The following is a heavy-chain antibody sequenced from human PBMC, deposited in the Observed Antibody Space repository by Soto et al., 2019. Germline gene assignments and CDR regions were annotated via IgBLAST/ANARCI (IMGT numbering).Heavy chain of an antibody. D-gene: IGHD3-22*01. J-gene: IGHJ3*02. CDR1: GVSISSSY. V-gene: IGHV4-59*01. Sequence: SETLSLTCTVSGVSISSSYWSWIRQSPGKEMQWIGYIYYSGSVKYNPSLNSRVTISADMSRNQLSLRVTPVTAADTALYYCARGMYDSSGFSNPFDIWGQGTMVTVPS. CDR2: IYYSGSV. CDR3: ARGMYDSSGFSNPFDI.